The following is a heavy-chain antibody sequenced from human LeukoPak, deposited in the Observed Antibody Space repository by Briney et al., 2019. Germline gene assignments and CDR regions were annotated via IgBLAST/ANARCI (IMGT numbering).Heavy chain of an antibody. V-gene: IGHV3-30*18. CDR3: AKGRFDY. Sequence: PGGSLRLSCAASGFTFSSYGMPWVRQAPGKGLEWVAVISYDGSNKYYADSVKGRFTISRDNSKNTLYLQMNSLRAEDTAVYYCAKGRFDYWGQGTLVTVSS. CDR2: ISYDGSNK. CDR1: GFTFSSYG. J-gene: IGHJ4*02.